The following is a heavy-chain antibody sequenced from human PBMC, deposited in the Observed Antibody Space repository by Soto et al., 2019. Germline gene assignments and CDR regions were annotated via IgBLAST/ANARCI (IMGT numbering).Heavy chain of an antibody. V-gene: IGHV1-8*01. CDR1: GYTFTSYD. J-gene: IGHJ5*02. Sequence: ASVKVSCKASGYTFTSYDINWVRQATGQGLEWMGWMNPNSGNTGYPQKFQGRVTMTRNTSISTAYMELSSLRFEDTAVYYCARSPPRVERNNYAGGWFDPWGQGTLVTVSS. D-gene: IGHD4-4*01. CDR2: MNPNSGNT. CDR3: ARSPPRVERNNYAGGWFDP.